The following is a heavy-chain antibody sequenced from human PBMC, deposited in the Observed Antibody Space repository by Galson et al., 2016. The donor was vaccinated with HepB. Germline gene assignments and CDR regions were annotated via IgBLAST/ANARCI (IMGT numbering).Heavy chain of an antibody. Sequence: SLRPSCAVSGFSFSNYDMHWVRQAPGKGLEWLALIWSDGRDKYYADSVKGRFTISRDNSKSTLYLQINSLRADDTAVYYCARNMVRGVISASDIWGQGTMLTVSS. CDR3: ARNMVRGVISASDI. V-gene: IGHV3-33*01. D-gene: IGHD3-10*01. J-gene: IGHJ3*02. CDR2: IWSDGRDK. CDR1: GFSFSNYD.